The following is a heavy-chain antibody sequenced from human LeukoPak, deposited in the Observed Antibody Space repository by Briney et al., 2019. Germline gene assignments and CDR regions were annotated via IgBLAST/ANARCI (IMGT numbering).Heavy chain of an antibody. CDR1: GYTFTSYA. J-gene: IGHJ5*02. CDR3: ARERLFAVVRRWFDP. CDR2: INAGNGNT. V-gene: IGHV1-3*01. Sequence: ASVKVSCKASGYTFTSYAMHWVRQAPGQRLEWMGWINAGNGNTKYSQKFQGRVTITRDTSASTAYMELSSLRSEDTAVYYCARERLFAVVRRWFDPWGQGTLVTVSS. D-gene: IGHD3-3*01.